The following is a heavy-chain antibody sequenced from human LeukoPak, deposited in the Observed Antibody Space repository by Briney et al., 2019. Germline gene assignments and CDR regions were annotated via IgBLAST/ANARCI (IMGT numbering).Heavy chain of an antibody. CDR1: VGSTSSYY. D-gene: IGHD3-22*01. J-gene: IGHJ4*02. V-gene: IGHV4-4*07. CDR3: ARDPNYYDSSGYYGSWWYFDY. CDR2: IYTSGST. Sequence: PSETLSLTCTVSVGSTSSYYWSWIRQPAGKGLEWIGRIYTSGSTNYNRSLKSRVTISVDTSKNQFSLKLSSVTAADTAVYYCARDPNYYDSSGYYGSWWYFDYWGQGTLVTVSS.